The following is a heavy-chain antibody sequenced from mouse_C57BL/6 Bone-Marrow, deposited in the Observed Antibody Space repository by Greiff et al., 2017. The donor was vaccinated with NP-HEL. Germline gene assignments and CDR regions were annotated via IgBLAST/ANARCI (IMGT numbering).Heavy chain of an antibody. Sequence: VQLQQSGAELVKPGASVTLSCTASGFNITDYYMHWVKQRTEQGLEWIGRIDPEDGETKYAPKFQSKATITADTSSNTAYLQLSSLTSEDTAVYYCARWEDGYPYAMDYWGQGTSVTVSS. D-gene: IGHD2-3*01. CDR1: GFNITDYY. J-gene: IGHJ4*01. CDR2: IDPEDGET. CDR3: ARWEDGYPYAMDY. V-gene: IGHV14-2*01.